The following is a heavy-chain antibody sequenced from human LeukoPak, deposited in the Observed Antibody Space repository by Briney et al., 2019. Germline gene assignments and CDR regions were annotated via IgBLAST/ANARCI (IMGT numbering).Heavy chain of an antibody. Sequence: ASVKVSCKASGYTFSGFYIHWVRQAPGQGLGWMGWINPNSGGTNFAQKFQGRVTMTRDTSISTAYMELSRLRSDDTAVYYCARVDIGYSSGWYPGDFDYWGQGTLVTVSS. CDR3: ARVDIGYSSGWYPGDFDY. J-gene: IGHJ4*02. D-gene: IGHD6-19*01. V-gene: IGHV1-2*02. CDR2: INPNSGGT. CDR1: GYTFSGFY.